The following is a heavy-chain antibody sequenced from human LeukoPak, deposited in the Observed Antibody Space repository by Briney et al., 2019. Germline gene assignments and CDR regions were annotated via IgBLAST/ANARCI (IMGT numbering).Heavy chain of an antibody. D-gene: IGHD3-10*01. CDR3: ARVERLLWFGDPTPDDAFDI. V-gene: IGHV4-34*01. J-gene: IGHJ3*02. CDR2: IYYSGST. Sequence: SETLSLTCAVYGGSFSGYYWSWIRQPPGKGLEWIGSIYYSGSTYYNPSLKSRVTISVDTSKNQFSLQLNSVTPEDTAVYYCARVERLLWFGDPTPDDAFDIWGQGTMVTVSS. CDR1: GGSFSGYY.